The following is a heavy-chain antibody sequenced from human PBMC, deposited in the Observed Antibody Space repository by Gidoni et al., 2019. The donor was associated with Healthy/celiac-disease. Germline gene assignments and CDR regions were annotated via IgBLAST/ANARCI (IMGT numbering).Heavy chain of an antibody. Sequence: QLHLHDSLPALVKPSETLSLTCTVSGRSISSSLYYWGWIRHPPGKGVECIGRIYYSGSTYNNPCIKSRVTISVDTSKNQFSLKLSSVTAAETAVYYCERHEVTYYYDSSGYSPAEPWGQGTLVTVSS. D-gene: IGHD3-22*01. CDR3: ERHEVTYYYDSSGYSPAEP. V-gene: IGHV4-39*01. CDR1: GRSISSSLYY. CDR2: IYYSGST. J-gene: IGHJ5*02.